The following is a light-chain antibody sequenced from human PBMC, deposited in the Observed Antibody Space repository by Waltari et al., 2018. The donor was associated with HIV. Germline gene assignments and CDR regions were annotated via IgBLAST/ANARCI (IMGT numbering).Light chain of an antibody. J-gene: IGLJ3*02. CDR3: LTYVSKTSTWQ. CDR1: DIADGNYNH. V-gene: IGLV2-23*01. CDR2: DAP. Sequence: QSALTQPASVSGKPGQSVTITCTGTDIADGNYNHVSCFQQHPGKAPKLLIYDAPKRPSGVSSRFSGSKSGYFASLTISGLLTEDESSYYCLTYVSKTSTWQFGGGTYLTV.